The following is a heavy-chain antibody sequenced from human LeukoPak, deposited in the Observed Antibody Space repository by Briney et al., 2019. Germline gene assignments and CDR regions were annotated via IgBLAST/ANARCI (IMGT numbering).Heavy chain of an antibody. J-gene: IGHJ6*04. CDR1: GGSISSGGYS. Sequence: SETLSLTCAVSGGSISSGGYSWSWIRQPPGKGLEWIGYIYHSGSTYYNPSLKSRVTISVDRSKNQFSLELSSVTAADTAVYYCARDLVDYYGSGSVFYGMDVWGKGTTVTVSS. CDR3: ARDLVDYYGSGSVFYGMDV. CDR2: IYHSGST. V-gene: IGHV4-30-2*01. D-gene: IGHD3-10*01.